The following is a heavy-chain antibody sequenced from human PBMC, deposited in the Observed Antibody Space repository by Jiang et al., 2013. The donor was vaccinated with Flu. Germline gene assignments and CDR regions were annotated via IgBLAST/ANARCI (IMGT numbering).Heavy chain of an antibody. J-gene: IGHJ6*02. CDR3: ARLFGDGYNFYYGMDV. D-gene: IGHD5-24*01. Sequence: GPGLVKPSQTLSLTCTVSGGSISSGAYYWSWIRQYPGKGLEWIGYIYYSGSAYYNPALKSRVTISVDTSKNQFSLILTSVTAADTAVYYCARLFGDGYNFYYGMDVWGQGTTVTVSS. CDR1: GGSISSGAYY. CDR2: IYYSGSA. V-gene: IGHV4-31*03.